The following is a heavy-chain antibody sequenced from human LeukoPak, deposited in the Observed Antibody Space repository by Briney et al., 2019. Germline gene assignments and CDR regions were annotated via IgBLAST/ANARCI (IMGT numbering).Heavy chain of an antibody. CDR2: IFRDGTNP. J-gene: IGHJ4*02. CDR1: GFTFGTYW. V-gene: IGHV3-74*01. CDR3: AALDHGHDY. Sequence: GGPLRLSYGASGFTFGTYWMHWIRQAPGKGLVWVSRIFRDGTNPAYADSVKGRFTISRDNAKNTLYLQMNSLRAEDTAMYYCAALDHGHDYWGQGTLVSVST.